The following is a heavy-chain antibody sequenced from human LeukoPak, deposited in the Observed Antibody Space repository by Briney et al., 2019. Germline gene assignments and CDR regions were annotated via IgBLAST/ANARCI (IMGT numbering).Heavy chain of an antibody. D-gene: IGHD1-1*01. CDR2: MSSDGIKT. CDR3: AKDHAGTGRAFEY. CDR1: GFTFRTCG. J-gene: IGHJ4*02. Sequence: PGTSLRLSCVTSGFTFRTCGVRWVRQAPGKGLEWVALMSSDGIKTYYADSVKGRFTISRDSSKDTLYLQMSSLRADDTAVYYCAKDHAGTGRAFEYWGQGTLVTVSS. V-gene: IGHV3-30*04.